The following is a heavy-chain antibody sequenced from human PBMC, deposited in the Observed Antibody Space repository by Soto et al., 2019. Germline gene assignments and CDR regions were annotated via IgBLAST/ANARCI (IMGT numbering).Heavy chain of an antibody. Sequence: GGSPRLSCAASGLTFSTSAMHWVRQAPGKGLEWVAMISHDGSHEYYGDSVKGRFSVSRDNSHNILHLQMNSLRIEDTAVYFCARNTDHRLVRGWLDPWGQGTLVTVSS. V-gene: IGHV3-30-3*01. J-gene: IGHJ5*02. CDR1: GLTFSTSA. D-gene: IGHD3-10*01. CDR2: ISHDGSHE. CDR3: ARNTDHRLVRGWLDP.